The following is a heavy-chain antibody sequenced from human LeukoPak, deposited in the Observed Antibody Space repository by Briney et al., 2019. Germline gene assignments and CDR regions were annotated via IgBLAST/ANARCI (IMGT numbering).Heavy chain of an antibody. D-gene: IGHD3-10*01. CDR3: ARDWSVRGVIGYYYYGMDV. V-gene: IGHV3-48*03. Sequence: GGSLRLSCAASGFTFSSYEMNWVRQAPGKGLEWVSYISSSGSTIYYADSVKGRFTISRDNAKNSLYLQMNSLRAEDTAVYYCARDWSVRGVIGYYYYGMDVWGKGPRSPSPQ. CDR1: GFTFSSYE. CDR2: ISSSGSTI. J-gene: IGHJ6*01.